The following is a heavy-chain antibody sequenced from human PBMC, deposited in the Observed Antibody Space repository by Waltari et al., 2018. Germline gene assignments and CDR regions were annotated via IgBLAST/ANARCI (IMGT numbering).Heavy chain of an antibody. CDR3: ARGSKDSGRDV. D-gene: IGHD1-26*01. Sequence: EVQLLESGGRLVQPGGSLGLTLAAAGFPFGSLFLIWVRQAPGKGLEWVSSSGGRGDTDYDGSWTGRFTISRDNSKNTLYLQMNSLRAEDTALYYCARGSKDSGRDVWGQGTTVTVSS. CDR2: SGGRGDT. V-gene: IGHV3-23*01. CDR1: GFPFGSLF. J-gene: IGHJ6*02.